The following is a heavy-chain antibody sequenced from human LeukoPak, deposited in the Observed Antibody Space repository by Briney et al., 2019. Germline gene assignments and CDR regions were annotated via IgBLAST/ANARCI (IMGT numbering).Heavy chain of an antibody. CDR2: IYSGGST. J-gene: IGHJ6*03. CDR1: GFTVSSNY. Sequence: GVLRLSCAASGFTVSSNYMSWVRQAPGKGLEWVSVIYSGGSTYYADSVKGRFTISRDNSKNTLYLQMNSLRAEDTAVYYCARVVSEYCSSTSCYTFYYYYYMDVWGKGTTVTVSS. D-gene: IGHD2-2*02. CDR3: ARVVSEYCSSTSCYTFYYYYYMDV. V-gene: IGHV3-53*01.